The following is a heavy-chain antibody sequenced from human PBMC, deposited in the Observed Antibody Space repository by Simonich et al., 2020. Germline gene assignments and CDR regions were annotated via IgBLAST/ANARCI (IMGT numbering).Heavy chain of an antibody. CDR2: INHSGST. J-gene: IGHJ3*02. Sequence: QVQLQQWGAGLLKPSETLSLTCAVYGGSFSGYYWSWIRQPPGKGLEWIGEINHSGSTNYNPSLKSRVPRSVDTSKNQFSLKLSSVTAADTAVYYCARGKGWKNAFDIWGQGTMVTVSS. V-gene: IGHV4-34*01. CDR3: ARGKGWKNAFDI. D-gene: IGHD1-1*01. CDR1: GGSFSGYY.